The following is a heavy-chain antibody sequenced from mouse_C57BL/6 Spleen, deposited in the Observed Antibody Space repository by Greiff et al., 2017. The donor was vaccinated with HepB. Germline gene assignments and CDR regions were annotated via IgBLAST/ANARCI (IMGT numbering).Heavy chain of an antibody. J-gene: IGHJ3*01. V-gene: IGHV1-7*01. Sequence: QVQLKESGAELAKPGASVKLSCKASGYTFTSYWMHWVKQWPGQGLEWIGYINPSSGYTEYNQKFKDKATLTADKSSSTAYMQLSSLTYEDSAVYYCGSGSPFAYWGQGTLVTVSA. CDR3: GSGSPFAY. CDR1: GYTFTSYW. CDR2: INPSSGYT. D-gene: IGHD1-1*01.